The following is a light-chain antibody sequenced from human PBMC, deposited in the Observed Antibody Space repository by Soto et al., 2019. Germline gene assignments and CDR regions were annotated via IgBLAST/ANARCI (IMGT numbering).Light chain of an antibody. CDR2: KDN. Sequence: NFMLTQPHSVSESPGKTVTISCTRSSGSIASNHVQWYQQRPGSAPTTVIYKDNQRPSGVPDRFSGSIDSSSNSASLTISGLKTEDEADYYCQSYDDNNVLFGGRTKLTV. V-gene: IGLV6-57*04. CDR3: QSYDDNNVL. J-gene: IGLJ2*01. CDR1: SGSIASNH.